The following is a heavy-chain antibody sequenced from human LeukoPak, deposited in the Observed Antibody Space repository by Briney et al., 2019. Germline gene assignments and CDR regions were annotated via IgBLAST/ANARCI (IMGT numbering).Heavy chain of an antibody. CDR1: GYTFTSYD. V-gene: IGHV1-8*01. CDR2: MNPNSGNT. D-gene: IGHD5-18*01. J-gene: IGHJ5*02. CDR3: ARAVEFRGYSYGP. Sequence: ASVKVSCKASGYTFTSYDINWVRQATGQGLEWMGWMNPNSGNTGYAQKFQGRVTMTRNTSISTAYMELSSLRSEDTAVYYCARAVEFRGYSYGPWGQGTLVTVSS.